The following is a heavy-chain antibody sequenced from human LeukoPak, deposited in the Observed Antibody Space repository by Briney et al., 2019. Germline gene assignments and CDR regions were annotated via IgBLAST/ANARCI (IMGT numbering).Heavy chain of an antibody. D-gene: IGHD3-10*01. CDR1: GYTLTELS. V-gene: IGHV1-24*01. CDR3: ATDPIWFGEKGFDY. Sequence: ASVKVSCKVSGYTLTELSMHWVRQAPGKGLEWMGGFDPEDGETIYAQKFQGRVTMTEDTSTDTAYMELSSLRSEDTAVYYCATDPIWFGEKGFDYWGQGTLVTISS. J-gene: IGHJ4*02. CDR2: FDPEDGET.